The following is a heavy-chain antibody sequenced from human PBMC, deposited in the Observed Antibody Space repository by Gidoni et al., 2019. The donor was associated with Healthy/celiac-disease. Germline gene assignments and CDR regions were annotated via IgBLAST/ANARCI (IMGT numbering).Heavy chain of an antibody. CDR3: ARDLSSYYGSGSLGWFDP. J-gene: IGHJ5*02. D-gene: IGHD3-10*01. CDR1: GGTFSSYA. Sequence: QVQLVQSGAEVKKPGSSVKVSCKASGGTFSSYAISWVRQAPGQGLEWMGRIIPILGIANYAQKFQGRVTITADKSTSTAYMELSSLRSEDTAVYYCARDLSSYYGSGSLGWFDPWGQGTLVTVSS. V-gene: IGHV1-69*04. CDR2: IIPILGIA.